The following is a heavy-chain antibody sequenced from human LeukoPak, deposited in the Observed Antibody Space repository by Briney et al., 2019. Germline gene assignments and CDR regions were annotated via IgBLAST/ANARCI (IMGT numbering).Heavy chain of an antibody. CDR3: ARATRR. J-gene: IGHJ4*02. V-gene: IGHV4-59*11. Sequence: SETLSLTCTVSGGSISSHYWSWIRQPPGKGLEWIGYIYYSGSTNYNPSLKSRVTISVDTSKNQFSLKLSSVTAADTAVYYCARATRRWGQETLVTVSS. CDR2: IYYSGST. CDR1: GGSISSHY.